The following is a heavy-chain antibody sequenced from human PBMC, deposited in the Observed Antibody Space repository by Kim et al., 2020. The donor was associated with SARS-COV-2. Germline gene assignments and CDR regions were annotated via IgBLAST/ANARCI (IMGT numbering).Heavy chain of an antibody. J-gene: IGHJ6*02. CDR2: IMWNSDGI. Sequence: GGSLRLSCIASGFTFNDHAMPWVRQAPGKGLEWVAGIMWNSDGIGYADSVKGRFTTSIDNAKNSLYLQMNSLRPEDTALYYCTKDVLAGGSDVWGQGT. V-gene: IGHV3-9*01. D-gene: IGHD3-3*02. CDR3: TKDVLAGGSDV. CDR1: GFTFNDHA.